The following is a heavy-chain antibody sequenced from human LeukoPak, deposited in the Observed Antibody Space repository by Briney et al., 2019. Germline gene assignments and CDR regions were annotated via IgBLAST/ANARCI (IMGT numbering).Heavy chain of an antibody. Sequence: GASVKVSCKASGYTFTSYDINWVRQATGQGREWMGWMNPNSGNTGYAQKFQGRVTMTRNTSISTAYMELSSLRSEDTAVYYCARGVRPRGYSYGYLYWFDPWGQGTLVTVSS. J-gene: IGHJ5*02. D-gene: IGHD5-18*01. CDR2: MNPNSGNT. CDR3: ARGVRPRGYSYGYLYWFDP. CDR1: GYTFTSYD. V-gene: IGHV1-8*01.